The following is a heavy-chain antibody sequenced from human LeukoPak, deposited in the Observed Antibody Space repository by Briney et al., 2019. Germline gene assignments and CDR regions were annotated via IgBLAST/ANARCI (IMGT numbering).Heavy chain of an antibody. CDR1: GYSISSGYY. CDR3: ARHGGSYYVVLAYFDY. CDR2: IHHSGST. J-gene: IGHJ4*02. Sequence: PSETLSLTCTVFGYSISSGYYWGWIRQPPGKGLEWIGTIHHSGSTYYNPSLKSRVTISVDTSKNQFSLKLSSVTAADTAVYYCARHGGSYYVVLAYFDYWGQGTLVTVSS. D-gene: IGHD1-26*01. V-gene: IGHV4-38-2*02.